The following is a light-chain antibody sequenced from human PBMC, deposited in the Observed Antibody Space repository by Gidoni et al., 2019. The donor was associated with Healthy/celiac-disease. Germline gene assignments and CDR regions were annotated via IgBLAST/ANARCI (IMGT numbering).Light chain of an antibody. J-gene: IGLJ2*01. CDR1: KLGDKY. CDR3: QAWDSSTVV. Sequence: SYELPPPPSVSVSPGPTASITCSGDKLGDKYACWYQQKPGQSPVLVIYQDSKRPSGIPERFSGSNSGNTATLTISGTQAMDEADYYCQAWDSSTVVFGGGTKLTVL. CDR2: QDS. V-gene: IGLV3-1*01.